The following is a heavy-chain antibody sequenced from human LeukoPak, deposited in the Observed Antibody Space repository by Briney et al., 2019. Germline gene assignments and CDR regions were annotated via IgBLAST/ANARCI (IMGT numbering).Heavy chain of an antibody. CDR3: ARDGQLLGY. CDR2: INPNSGGT. CDR1: GYTFTDYY. Sequence: ASVKVSCKASGYTFTDYYIRWVRQAPGQGLEWMGWINPNSGGTNYAQKFQGRVTMTRDTSITTAYMELSRVRSDDTAVYYCARDGQLLGYWGQGTLVTVSS. D-gene: IGHD1-1*01. V-gene: IGHV1-2*02. J-gene: IGHJ4*02.